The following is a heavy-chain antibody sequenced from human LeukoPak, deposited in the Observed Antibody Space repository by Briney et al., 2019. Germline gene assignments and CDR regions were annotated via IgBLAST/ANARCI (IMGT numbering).Heavy chain of an antibody. D-gene: IGHD2-21*01. CDR3: ARVVDSTRAFHV. CDR2: ISGGGGT. Sequence: GGSLRLSCAASGFTVSNNFMSWVRQAPGQGLEWVSLISGGGGTYYAASVKGRFTISRGNSENSLYLQMNSLRPEDTAAYYCARVVDSTRAFHVWGQGTLVTVPS. CDR1: GFTVSNNF. V-gene: IGHV3-66*01. J-gene: IGHJ3*01.